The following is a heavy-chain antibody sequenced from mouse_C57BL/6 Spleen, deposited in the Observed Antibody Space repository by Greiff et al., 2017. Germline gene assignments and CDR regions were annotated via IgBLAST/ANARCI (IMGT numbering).Heavy chain of an antibody. CDR2: IYPRDGST. J-gene: IGHJ4*01. D-gene: IGHD2-3*01. CDR1: GYTFTSYD. CDR3: APIYDGYYDAMDY. Sequence: VMLVESGPELVKPGASVKLSCKASGYTFTSYDINWVKQRPGQGLEWIGWIYPRDGSTKYNEKFKGKATLTVDTSSSTAYMELHRLTSEDSAVYFCAPIYDGYYDAMDYWGQGTSVTVSS. V-gene: IGHV1-85*01.